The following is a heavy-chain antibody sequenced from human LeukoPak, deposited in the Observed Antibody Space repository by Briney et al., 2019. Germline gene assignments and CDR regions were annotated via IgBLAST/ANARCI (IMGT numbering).Heavy chain of an antibody. Sequence: GGSLRLSCAASGFTLSSYAMHWVRQAPGKGLEWVAVISYDGSNKYYADSVKGRFTISRDNSKNTLYLQMNSLRAEDTAVYYCARELPNYYGSGSPLDYWGQGTLVTVSS. D-gene: IGHD3-10*01. CDR2: ISYDGSNK. CDR1: GFTLSSYA. J-gene: IGHJ4*02. V-gene: IGHV3-30*04. CDR3: ARELPNYYGSGSPLDY.